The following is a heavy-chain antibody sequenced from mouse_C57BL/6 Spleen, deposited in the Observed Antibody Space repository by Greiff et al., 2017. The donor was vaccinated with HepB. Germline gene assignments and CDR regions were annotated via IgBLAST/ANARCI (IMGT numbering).Heavy chain of an antibody. Sequence: VQLQQPGAELVMPGPSVKLSCKASGYTFTSYWMHWVKQRPGQGLEWIGEIDPSDSYTNYNQKFKGKSTLTVDKSSSTAYMQLSSLTSEDSAVYYCARPQTGGYFDVWGTGTTVTVSS. CDR1: GYTFTSYW. CDR2: IDPSDSYT. J-gene: IGHJ1*03. V-gene: IGHV1-69*01. CDR3: ARPQTGGYFDV. D-gene: IGHD4-1*01.